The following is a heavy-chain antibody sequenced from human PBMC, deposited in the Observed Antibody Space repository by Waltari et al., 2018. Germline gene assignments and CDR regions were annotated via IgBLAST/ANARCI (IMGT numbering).Heavy chain of an antibody. Sequence: QVQLVQSGSELKKPGASVKVSCKASGYTFTSYAMNWVRQAPGQGLEWLGWINTNTGNPTYAQGFTGRFVFSLDTSVSTAYLQISSLKAEDTAVYYCARDSVSCSSTSCYTVYYYYGMDVWGQGTTVTVSS. V-gene: IGHV7-4-1*02. CDR3: ARDSVSCSSTSCYTVYYYYGMDV. CDR1: GYTFTSYA. CDR2: INTNTGNP. D-gene: IGHD2-2*02. J-gene: IGHJ6*02.